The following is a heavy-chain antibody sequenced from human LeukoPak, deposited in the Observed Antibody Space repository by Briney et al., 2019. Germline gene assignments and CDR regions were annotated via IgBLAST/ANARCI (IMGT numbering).Heavy chain of an antibody. J-gene: IGHJ6*02. CDR2: ISAYNGNT. CDR1: GYTFTSYG. D-gene: IGHD5-18*01. CDR3: ARVDTPYYYYGMDV. Sequence: ASVKVSCKASGYTFTSYGISWVRQAPGQGLEWMGWISAYNGNTNYAQKLQGRVTMTTDTSTSTAYMELRSLRSDNTAVYYCARVDTPYYYYGMDVWGQGTPVTVSS. V-gene: IGHV1-18*01.